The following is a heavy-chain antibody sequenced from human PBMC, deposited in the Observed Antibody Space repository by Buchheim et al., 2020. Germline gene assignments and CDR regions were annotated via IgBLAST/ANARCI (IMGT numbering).Heavy chain of an antibody. J-gene: IGHJ4*02. CDR1: GFTFSSHA. Sequence: QVQLVESGGGVVQPGRSLRLSCAASGFTFSSHAMHWVRQPPGKGLEWVAIISYDGSYKDYPDSVKGRFNVSRDNFQNTLFLQMSSLRAEDTAVYYCGAEVGSREFDNWGQGTL. CDR3: GAEVGSREFDN. D-gene: IGHD2-2*01. V-gene: IGHV3-30*03. CDR2: ISYDGSYK.